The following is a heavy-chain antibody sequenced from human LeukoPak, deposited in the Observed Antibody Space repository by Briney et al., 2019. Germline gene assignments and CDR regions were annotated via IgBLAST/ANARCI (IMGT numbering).Heavy chain of an antibody. CDR1: GYTFTSYY. J-gene: IGHJ6*03. V-gene: IGHV1-46*01. CDR3: ARVAAYYYYYMDV. Sequence: ASVKVSCKASGYTFTSYYMHWVRQAPGQGLEWMGIINPSGGSTSYAQKFQGRVTMTRDMSTGTVYMELSSLRSEDTAVYYCARVAAYYYYYMDVWGKGTTVTVSS. CDR2: INPSGGST.